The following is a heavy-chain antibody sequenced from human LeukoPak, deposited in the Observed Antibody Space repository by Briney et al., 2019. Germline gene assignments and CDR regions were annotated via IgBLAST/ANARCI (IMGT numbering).Heavy chain of an antibody. CDR1: GFTFRNAW. CDR2: IKQDGSDK. CDR3: TRLSDTEGSSASYRASDI. Sequence: GGSLRLSCIASGFTFRNAWMSWVRQAPGKGLEWVANIKQDGSDKYYVESVKGRFTISRDNAKNSLYLQMNSLRAEDTAVYYCTRLSDTEGSSASYRASDIWGQGTMVTVSS. V-gene: IGHV3-7*01. J-gene: IGHJ3*02. D-gene: IGHD6-19*01.